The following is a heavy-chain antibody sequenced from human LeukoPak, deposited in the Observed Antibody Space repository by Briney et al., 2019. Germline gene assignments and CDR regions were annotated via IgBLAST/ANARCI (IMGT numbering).Heavy chain of an antibody. J-gene: IGHJ5*02. V-gene: IGHV4-30-4*01. CDR3: ARVESAYDFWSGYYALNWFDP. D-gene: IGHD3-3*01. Sequence: SETLSLTCTVSGGSISSGDYYWSWIRQPPGKGLEWIGNIYYSGSTYYNPSLKSRVTISVDTSKNQYSLKLSSVTAADTAVYYCARVESAYDFWSGYYALNWFDPWGQGTLVTVSS. CDR1: GGSISSGDYY. CDR2: IYYSGST.